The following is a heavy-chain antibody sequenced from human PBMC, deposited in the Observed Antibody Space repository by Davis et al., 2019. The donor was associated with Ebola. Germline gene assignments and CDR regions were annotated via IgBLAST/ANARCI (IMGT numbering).Heavy chain of an antibody. CDR2: INPHNGNT. CDR1: GGTATIYA. D-gene: IGHD1-1*01. V-gene: IGHV1-18*01. Sequence: AASVKVSCKTSGGTATIYAIIWVRQAPGQGLEWMGWINPHNGNTNYAQNVQGRVTMTTDTSTSTAYMEVGSLKSDDTAVYYCARAQFPTTSDHWGQGTLVTVSS. CDR3: ARAQFPTTSDH. J-gene: IGHJ4*02.